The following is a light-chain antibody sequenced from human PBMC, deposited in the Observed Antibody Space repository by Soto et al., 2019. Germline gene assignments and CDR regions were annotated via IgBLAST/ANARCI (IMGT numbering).Light chain of an antibody. V-gene: IGKV3-15*01. J-gene: IGKJ1*01. CDR1: QSVNSK. Sequence: EIVMTQSPVTLSVSPGERATLSCRASQSVNSKLAWYQQKPGQAPRPLIFGASSRASDIPDRFSGFGSGTEFTLTINSLQSEDFAVYYCQQYDNWPRTFGQGTKVDI. CDR3: QQYDNWPRT. CDR2: GAS.